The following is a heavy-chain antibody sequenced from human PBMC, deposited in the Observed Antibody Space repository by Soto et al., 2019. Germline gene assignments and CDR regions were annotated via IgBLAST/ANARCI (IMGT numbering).Heavy chain of an antibody. CDR3: TRDIGGSGSY. CDR2: INEDGSHI. Sequence: EVQLVEFGGGLVQPGGSLRLSCAASGFTFRSYWMHWVRQAPGMGLVWVSRINEDGSHINYADSVKGRFTISRDNAKNTLYLQMDSLRAEDTAVYYCTRDIGGSGSYWGQGTLVTVSS. D-gene: IGHD3-10*01. V-gene: IGHV3-74*01. CDR1: GFTFRSYW. J-gene: IGHJ4*02.